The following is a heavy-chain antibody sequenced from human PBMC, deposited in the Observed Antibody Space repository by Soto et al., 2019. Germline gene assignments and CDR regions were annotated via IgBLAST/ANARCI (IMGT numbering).Heavy chain of an antibody. V-gene: IGHV3-33*01. CDR2: IWYDGSKK. D-gene: IGHD3-10*01. CDR3: ARGAAGNSFGI. J-gene: IGHJ3*02. CDR1: GFTFSSYG. Sequence: QVQLVASGGGVVQPGRSLRLSCAASGFTFSSYGMHWVRQAPGKGVEWEALIWYDGSKKYYADSVKGRVTISTDDSKNPLYLHMDSMRAEVTALDYWARGAAGNSFGIYGQGTLVTFSS.